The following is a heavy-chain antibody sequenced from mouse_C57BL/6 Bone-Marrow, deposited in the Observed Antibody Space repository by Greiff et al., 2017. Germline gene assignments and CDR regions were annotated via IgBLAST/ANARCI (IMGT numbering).Heavy chain of an antibody. J-gene: IGHJ2*01. Sequence: EVQRVESGAELVRPGASVTLSCTASGFTIKDDYIHWVKQRPEQGLEWIGWIDPEIGDTEYASQFQGKATITSDTSSNTAYLQLSSLTSEDTAVYYCSSFDGDYFDFWGQGTPLTVAS. D-gene: IGHD2-3*01. V-gene: IGHV14-4*01. CDR1: GFTIKDDY. CDR3: SSFDGDYFDF. CDR2: IDPEIGDT.